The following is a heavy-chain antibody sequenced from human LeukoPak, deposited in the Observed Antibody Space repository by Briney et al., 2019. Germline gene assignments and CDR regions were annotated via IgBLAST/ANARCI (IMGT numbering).Heavy chain of an antibody. Sequence: GGSLRLSCAASGFTFSSYSMNWVRQAPGKGLEWISYISSSSDPIYYADSVKGRFTISRDNSKNTLYLQMNSLRAEDTAVYYCAKEAPLIVGVDYFDYWGQGTLVTVSS. V-gene: IGHV3-48*01. D-gene: IGHD1-26*01. CDR2: ISSSSDPI. J-gene: IGHJ4*02. CDR3: AKEAPLIVGVDYFDY. CDR1: GFTFSSYS.